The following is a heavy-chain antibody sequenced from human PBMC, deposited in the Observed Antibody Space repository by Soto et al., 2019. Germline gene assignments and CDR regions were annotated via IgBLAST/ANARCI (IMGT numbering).Heavy chain of an antibody. CDR3: ARRDQIAYYYGMDV. J-gene: IGHJ6*02. CDR1: GFTFSNYA. V-gene: IGHV3-30*03. Sequence: GGSLRLSCVASGFTFSNYAMHWVRQAPGKGLEWVAIVSYDGDNEYYADSVRGRFFISRDNSRNTLYLQMNSLSAEDTAVYYCARRDQIAYYYGMDVWGQGTTVTVSS. CDR2: VSYDGDNE. D-gene: IGHD2-21*01.